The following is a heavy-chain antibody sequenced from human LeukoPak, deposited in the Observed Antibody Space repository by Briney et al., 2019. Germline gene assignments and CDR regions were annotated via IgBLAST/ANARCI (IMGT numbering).Heavy chain of an antibody. V-gene: IGHV1-18*01. CDR1: GYTFTSHG. CDR3: ARWSAAMDGPYYFDY. D-gene: IGHD2-2*01. CDR2: ISAYNGNT. J-gene: IGHJ4*02. Sequence: GASVKVSCKASGYTFTSHGISWVRQAPGQGLEWMGWISAYNGNTNYAQKLQGRVTMTTDTSTSTAYMELRSLRSDDTAVYYCARWSAAMDGPYYFDYWGQGTLVTVSS.